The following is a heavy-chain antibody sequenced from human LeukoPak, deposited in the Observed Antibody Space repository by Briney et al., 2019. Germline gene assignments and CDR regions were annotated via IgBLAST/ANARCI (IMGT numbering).Heavy chain of an antibody. Sequence: GGSLRLSCAASGFTFSSYAMSWVRQAPGKGLEWVSGIYPGGDSYYADSLKGRFIISRDISKNTVFLQMNSLRDEDTAVYYCARLNFGDDYWGQGALVTVSS. CDR1: GFTFSSYA. D-gene: IGHD4-17*01. J-gene: IGHJ4*02. CDR3: ARLNFGDDY. CDR2: IYPGGDS. V-gene: IGHV3-53*01.